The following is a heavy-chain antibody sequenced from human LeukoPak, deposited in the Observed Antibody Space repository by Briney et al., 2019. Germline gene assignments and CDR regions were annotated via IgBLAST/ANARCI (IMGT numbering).Heavy chain of an antibody. J-gene: IGHJ4*02. CDR1: GGSISSNSYY. CDR3: ARDNDSRDPPHFDY. Sequence: SETLSLTCAVSGGSISSNSYYWGWLRQPPGMGLEWIGSIYYSGSTYYNPSLKSRVTISVDTSKNQFSLKLRSVTAADTAVYSCARDNDSRDPPHFDYWGQGTLVTVSS. V-gene: IGHV4-39*02. CDR2: IYYSGST. D-gene: IGHD3-16*01.